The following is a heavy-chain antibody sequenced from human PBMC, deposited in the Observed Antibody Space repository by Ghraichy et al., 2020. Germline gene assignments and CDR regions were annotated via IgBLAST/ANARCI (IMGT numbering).Heavy chain of an antibody. J-gene: IGHJ4*02. Sequence: ASVKVSCKASGYTFTSYYMHWVRQAPGQGLEWMGRINPNSGGTNSAQKFQGRVTITRDTSINTAYMELSSLRSDDTAIYYCARDITGAYSGDWNGDYWGQGTPVTVSS. V-gene: IGHV1-2*06. CDR2: INPNSGGT. D-gene: IGHD6-19*01. CDR3: ARDITGAYSGDWNGDY. CDR1: GYTFTSYY.